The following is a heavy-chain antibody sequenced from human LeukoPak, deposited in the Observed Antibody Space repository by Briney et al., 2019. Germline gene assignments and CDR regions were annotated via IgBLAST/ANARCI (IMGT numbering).Heavy chain of an antibody. CDR2: INPSGGSP. CDR1: GYTFTNYY. CDR3: ARAPFSSGWYLPWGYMDV. Sequence: ASVKVSCKASGYTFTNYYMHWVRQAPGQGLEWMGIINPSGGSPSYAQKFQGRVSMTTDTSTSTAYMELRSLRSDDTAVYYCARAPFSSGWYLPWGYMDVWGKGTTVTISS. V-gene: IGHV1-46*01. J-gene: IGHJ6*03. D-gene: IGHD6-19*01.